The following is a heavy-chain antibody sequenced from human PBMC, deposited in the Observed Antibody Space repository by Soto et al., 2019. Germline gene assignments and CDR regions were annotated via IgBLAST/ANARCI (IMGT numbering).Heavy chain of an antibody. D-gene: IGHD2-2*01. CDR2: INHSGST. CDR3: ARGPRYCSSTSCSPAYYYYYYYMDV. J-gene: IGHJ6*03. V-gene: IGHV4-34*01. CDR1: GGSFSGYY. Sequence: QVQLQQWGAGLLKPSETLSLTCAVYGGSFSGYYWSWIRQPPGKGLEWIGEINHSGSTNYNPSLKRRVTISVDTSKNRFSLKLSSVTAADTAVYYCARGPRYCSSTSCSPAYYYYYYYMDVWGKGTTVTVSS.